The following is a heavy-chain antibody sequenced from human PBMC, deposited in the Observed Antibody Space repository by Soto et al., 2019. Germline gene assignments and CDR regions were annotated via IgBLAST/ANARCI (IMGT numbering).Heavy chain of an antibody. D-gene: IGHD6-13*01. CDR1: GYTFSNYY. J-gene: IGHJ4*02. Sequence: GASVKVSCKGAGYTFSNYYMHWVRQAPGQGLEWVGGIVPIYRTADYAQKFQGRVTITAYESARTSYMELRSLKSQDTAVYYCVRDSGAKLSSSWGQGTLVTVSS. CDR3: VRDSGAKLSSS. CDR2: IVPIYRTA. V-gene: IGHV1-69*13.